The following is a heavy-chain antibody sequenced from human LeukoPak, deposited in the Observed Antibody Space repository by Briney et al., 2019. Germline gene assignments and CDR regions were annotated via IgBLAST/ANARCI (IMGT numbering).Heavy chain of an antibody. CDR2: ISHDGSNK. Sequence: PGGSLRLSCAASGFTFSSYGMHWVRQAPGKGLEWVAVISHDGSNKYYADSVKGRFTISRDNSKNTLYLQMNSLRAEDTAVYYCAKTGLPGYSSGWVDYWGQGTLVTVSS. J-gene: IGHJ4*02. CDR3: AKTGLPGYSSGWVDY. CDR1: GFTFSSYG. V-gene: IGHV3-30*18. D-gene: IGHD6-19*01.